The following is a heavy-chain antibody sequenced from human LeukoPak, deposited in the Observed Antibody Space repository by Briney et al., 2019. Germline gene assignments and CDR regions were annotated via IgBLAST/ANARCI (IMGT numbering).Heavy chain of an antibody. D-gene: IGHD6-19*01. CDR3: ARAGGSVGWYGTIDS. CDR2: IYTSGST. CDR1: GGSISSGSYY. Sequence: PSQTLSLTCTVSGGSISSGSYYWSWIRQPAGKGLEWIGHIYTSGSTSYNPSLQSRVTISVDTSNHEFSPKLTSVTAADTAVYYCARAGGSVGWYGTIDSWGQGTLVTVSS. J-gene: IGHJ4*02. V-gene: IGHV4-61*09.